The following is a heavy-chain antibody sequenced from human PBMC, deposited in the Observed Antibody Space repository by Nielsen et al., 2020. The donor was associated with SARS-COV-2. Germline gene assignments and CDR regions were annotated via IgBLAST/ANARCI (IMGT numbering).Heavy chain of an antibody. D-gene: IGHD3-10*01. CDR3: ARDNYYGSGRSIYYYYGMDV. Sequence: GESLKISCAASGFPFSSYEMNWVRQAPGKGLEWVSYISSSGSTIYYADSVKGRFTISRDNAKNSLYLQMNSLRAEDTAVYYCARDNYYGSGRSIYYYYGMDVWGQGTTVTVSS. J-gene: IGHJ6*02. V-gene: IGHV3-48*03. CDR2: ISSSGSTI. CDR1: GFPFSSYE.